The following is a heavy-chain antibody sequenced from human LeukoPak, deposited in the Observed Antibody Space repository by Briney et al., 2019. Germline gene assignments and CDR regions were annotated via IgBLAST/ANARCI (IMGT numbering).Heavy chain of an antibody. V-gene: IGHV3-23*01. CDR3: VRKYCSTTSRLFDN. Sequence: SGGSLRLSCAVSGFTFSSYAMGWVRQAPGKGLEWVSGISGSSATTYYADSVKGRFTISRDDSKNSLYLQMNSLRAEDTAVYYCVRKYCSTTSRLFDNWGQGTLVTVSS. D-gene: IGHD2-2*01. CDR1: GFTFSSYA. J-gene: IGHJ4*02. CDR2: ISGSSATT.